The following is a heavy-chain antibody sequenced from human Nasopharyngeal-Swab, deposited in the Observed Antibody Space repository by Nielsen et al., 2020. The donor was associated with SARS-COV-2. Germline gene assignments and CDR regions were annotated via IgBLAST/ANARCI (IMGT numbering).Heavy chain of an antibody. D-gene: IGHD3-10*01. Sequence: SETLSLTCAVYGGSFSGYYWSWIRQPPGKGLEWIGEINHSGSTNYNPSLKSRVTISVDTSKNQFSLKLSSVTVADTAVYYCARVDRPGITMVRGVIITPTSYYYYYMDVWGKGTTVTVSS. CDR2: INHSGST. CDR3: ARVDRPGITMVRGVIITPTSYYYYYMDV. CDR1: GGSFSGYY. J-gene: IGHJ6*03. V-gene: IGHV4-34*01.